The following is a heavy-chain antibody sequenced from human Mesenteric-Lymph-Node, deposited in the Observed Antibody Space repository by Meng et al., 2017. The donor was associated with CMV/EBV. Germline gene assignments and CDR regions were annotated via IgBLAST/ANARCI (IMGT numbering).Heavy chain of an antibody. CDR2: VYYSGST. CDR3: AREYYDVLTGYSHYFDY. D-gene: IGHD3-9*01. Sequence: WVRQAPGKGLEWIGSVYYSGSTYYRPSPTSRVTISIDTSKNQFSLNLNSVTAADTAVYYCAREYYDVLTGYSHYFDYWGQGTLVTVSS. V-gene: IGHV4-39*07. J-gene: IGHJ4*02.